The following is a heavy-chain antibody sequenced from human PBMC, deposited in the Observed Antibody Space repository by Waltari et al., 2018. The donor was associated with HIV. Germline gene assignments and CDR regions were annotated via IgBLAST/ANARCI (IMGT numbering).Heavy chain of an antibody. CDR1: GSMCSSHR. CDR2: IKQDGSEE. V-gene: IGHV3-7*01. Sequence: EVQWVESGGDLVQPGGSLRLSCAASGSMCSSHRMSWVRQVPGKGLEWVATIKQDGSEEQYVDSVKGRFTISRDNAKNSVYLQMNSLRAEDTAVYYCARRAYDSSGYGWFDPWGQGTLVTVSS. CDR3: ARRAYDSSGYGWFDP. D-gene: IGHD3-22*01. J-gene: IGHJ5*02.